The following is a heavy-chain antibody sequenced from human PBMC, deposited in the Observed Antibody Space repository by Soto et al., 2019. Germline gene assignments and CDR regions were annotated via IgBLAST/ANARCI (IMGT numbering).Heavy chain of an antibody. V-gene: IGHV3-21*01. Sequence: EVQLVESGGGLVKPGGSLRLSCATSGFSFSSYTMNWVRQAPGKGLEWVSSISSSGSYIYYADSVKGRFTISRDSAKNSLFLQMNSLRAEDTAVYYCARERVYSRGEFQHWGQGTLVTVSS. CDR1: GFSFSSYT. J-gene: IGHJ1*01. CDR3: ARERVYSRGEFQH. D-gene: IGHD6-19*01. CDR2: ISSSGSYI.